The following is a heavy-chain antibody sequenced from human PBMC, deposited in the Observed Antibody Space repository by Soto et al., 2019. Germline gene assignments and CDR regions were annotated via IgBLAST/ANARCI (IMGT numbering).Heavy chain of an antibody. CDR2: IVVGSGNT. CDR3: AAVQGYYYDSSGYHDDY. V-gene: IGHV1-58*01. J-gene: IGHJ4*02. CDR1: GFTFTSSA. D-gene: IGHD3-22*01. Sequence: GASVKVSCKASGFTFTSSAVQWVRQARGQRLEWIGWIVVGSGNTNYAQKFQERVTITRDMSTSTAYMEPSSLRSEDTAVYYCAAVQGYYYDSSGYHDDYWGQGTLVTVSS.